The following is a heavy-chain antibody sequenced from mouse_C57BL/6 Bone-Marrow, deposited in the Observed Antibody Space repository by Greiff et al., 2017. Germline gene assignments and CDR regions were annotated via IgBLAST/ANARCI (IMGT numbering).Heavy chain of an antibody. V-gene: IGHV14-4*01. CDR2: IDPENGDT. D-gene: IGHD2-5*01. J-gene: IGHJ3*01. CDR3: TEGNYSSYVAY. CDR1: GFNIKDDY. Sequence: VQLKQSGAELVRPGASVKLSCTASGFNIKDDYMHWVKQRPEQGLEWIGWIDPENGDTEYASKFQGKATITADTSSNTAYLQLSSLTSEDTAVYYCTEGNYSSYVAYWGQGTLVTVSA.